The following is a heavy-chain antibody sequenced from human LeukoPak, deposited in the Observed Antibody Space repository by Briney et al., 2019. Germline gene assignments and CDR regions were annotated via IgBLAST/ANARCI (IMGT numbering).Heavy chain of an antibody. D-gene: IGHD5-12*01. V-gene: IGHV3-23*01. CDR1: GFTFSSAA. CDR2: ITGSDDAT. CDR3: AKGPQLYSGYHPDY. J-gene: IGHJ4*02. Sequence: GGSLRLSCAASGFTFSSAAMTWVRQAPGKGLEWVSTITGSDDATYNADAVKGRFPISRDFSRNTVGLQMNSLRTEDTAIYYCAKGPQLYSGYHPDYWGQGTLVTVSS.